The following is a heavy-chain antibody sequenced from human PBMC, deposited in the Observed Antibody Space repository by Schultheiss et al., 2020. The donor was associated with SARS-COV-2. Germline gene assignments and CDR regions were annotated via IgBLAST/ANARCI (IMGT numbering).Heavy chain of an antibody. CDR1: GYTFTGYS. V-gene: IGHV1-2*06. Sequence: ASVTVSCKASGYTFTGYSVHWVRQAPGQGLEWMGRIKPNSGGTNYAQKFQGRVTMTRDTSITTAYMELSSLRSDDTAVYYCARVNWGPEGAFDIWGQGTMVTGSS. J-gene: IGHJ3*02. CDR2: IKPNSGGT. D-gene: IGHD7-27*01. CDR3: ARVNWGPEGAFDI.